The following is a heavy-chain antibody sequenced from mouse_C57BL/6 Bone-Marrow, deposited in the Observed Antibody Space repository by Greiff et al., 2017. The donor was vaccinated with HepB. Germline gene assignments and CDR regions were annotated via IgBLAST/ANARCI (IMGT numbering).Heavy chain of an antibody. Sequence: QVQLQQPGAELVMPGASVKLSCKASGYTFTSYWMHWVKQRPGQGLEWIGEIDPSDSYTNYNQKFKGKTTLTEDKSSSTAYMQLSSLTSEDSAVYYCAYGNYVAMDYWGQGTSVTVSS. CDR2: IDPSDSYT. J-gene: IGHJ4*01. D-gene: IGHD2-1*01. V-gene: IGHV1-69*01. CDR3: AYGNYVAMDY. CDR1: GYTFTSYW.